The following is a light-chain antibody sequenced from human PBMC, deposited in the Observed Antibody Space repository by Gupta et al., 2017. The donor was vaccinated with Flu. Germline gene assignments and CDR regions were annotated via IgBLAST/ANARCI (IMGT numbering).Light chain of an antibody. Sequence: DIVMTQSPHSLAVSLGERATINCKSSQRVLYSSNNKNYLAWYQQKPGQPPKLLIYWASTRECGVPDGFSGSGCGKDFTLTSSCRQAEDVAVYYGQQNYSPVTFGQGTKVEIK. J-gene: IGKJ1*01. V-gene: IGKV4-1*01. CDR2: WAS. CDR1: QRVLYSSNNKNY. CDR3: QQNYSPVT.